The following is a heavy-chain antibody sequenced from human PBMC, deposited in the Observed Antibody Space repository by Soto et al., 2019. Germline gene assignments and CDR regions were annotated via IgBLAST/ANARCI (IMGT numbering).Heavy chain of an antibody. CDR2: IVPNVGTA. J-gene: IGHJ4*02. V-gene: IGHV1-69*06. Sequence: QMQLVQSGAEVKKPGSSVKVSCKASGGTLSSFINYPINWVRQAPGQGLEWMGGIVPNVGTANYAQKFQGRVTITADKSTGTAYMELSSLRSEDTALYYCARRDTSGFLRYFDNCGQGTLVTVSS. CDR1: GGTLSSFINYP. D-gene: IGHD3-3*01. CDR3: ARRDTSGFLRYFDN.